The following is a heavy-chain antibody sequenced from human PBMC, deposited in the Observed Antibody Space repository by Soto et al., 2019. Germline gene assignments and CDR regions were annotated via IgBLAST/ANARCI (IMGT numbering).Heavy chain of an antibody. V-gene: IGHV3-23*01. CDR1: GFTFSSYA. Sequence: EVQLLESGGGLVQPGGSLRLSCAASGFTFSSYAMSWVRQAPGKGLEWVSAISGSGGSTYYADSVKGRFTISRDNSKNTLYLKRNSLRAKDTAEYSCAKGGGSGSYYKPFDYWGRGPWSPSPQ. CDR3: AKGGGSGSYYKPFDY. CDR2: ISGSGGST. D-gene: IGHD3-10*01. J-gene: IGHJ4*02.